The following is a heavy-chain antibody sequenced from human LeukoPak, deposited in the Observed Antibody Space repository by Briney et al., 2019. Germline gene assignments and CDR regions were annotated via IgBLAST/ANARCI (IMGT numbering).Heavy chain of an antibody. CDR1: GFTFSSYG. V-gene: IGHV3-30*02. CDR2: IRYDGSNK. J-gene: IGHJ4*02. Sequence: GGSLRLSCAASGFTFSSYGMHWVRQAPGKGLEWVAFIRYDGSNKYYADSVKGRFTISRDNSKNTLYPQMNSLRAEDTAVYYCAKVWAMEYCTGGSCYGVHYWGQGTLVTVSS. CDR3: AKVWAMEYCTGGSCYGVHY. D-gene: IGHD2-15*01.